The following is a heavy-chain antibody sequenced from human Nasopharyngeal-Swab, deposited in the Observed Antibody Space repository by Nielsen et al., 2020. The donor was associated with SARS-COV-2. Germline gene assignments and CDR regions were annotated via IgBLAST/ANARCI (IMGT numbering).Heavy chain of an antibody. CDR2: INAGNGNT. Sequence: ASVKVSCKASGYTFTSYAMHWVRQAPGQRLEWMGWINAGNGNTKYSQKFQGRVTITRDTSASTAYMELSSLRSEDTAVYYCAGWITMIRGATFDIWGQGTMVTVSS. CDR3: AGWITMIRGATFDI. V-gene: IGHV1-3*01. J-gene: IGHJ3*02. D-gene: IGHD3-10*01. CDR1: GYTFTSYA.